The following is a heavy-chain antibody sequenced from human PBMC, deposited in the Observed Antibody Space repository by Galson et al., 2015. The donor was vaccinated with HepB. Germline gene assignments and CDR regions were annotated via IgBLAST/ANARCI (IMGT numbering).Heavy chain of an antibody. CDR3: AREALVVGVAATQNNWFDP. V-gene: IGHV1-18*01. CDR1: GYTFSSYS. CDR2: ISAYNRNT. Sequence: SVKVSCKASGYTFSSYSITWVRQGPGQGLEWMGWISAYNRNTNYAQKLQRRVTMTTDRSTSTAYMELRSLRSDDTAIYYCAREALVVGVAATQNNWFDPWGQGTLVTVSS. J-gene: IGHJ5*02. D-gene: IGHD2-15*01.